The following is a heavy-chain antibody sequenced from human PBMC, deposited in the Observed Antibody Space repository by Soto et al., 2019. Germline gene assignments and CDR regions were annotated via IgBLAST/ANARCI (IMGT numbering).Heavy chain of an antibody. CDR2: ISSSSSTI. J-gene: IGHJ4*02. CDR3: ASVSCGSGKPLGY. CDR1: GFTFSSYS. Sequence: EVQLVESGGGLVQPGGSLRLSCAASGFTFSSYSMNWCRKAPGKGLEWVSYISSSSSTIYDADTVKGRFTTSRHNAKNSLYLQTNSLSDEDPAVYSCASVSCGSGKPLGYWGPGTLVTVSS. V-gene: IGHV3-48*02. D-gene: IGHD3-10*01.